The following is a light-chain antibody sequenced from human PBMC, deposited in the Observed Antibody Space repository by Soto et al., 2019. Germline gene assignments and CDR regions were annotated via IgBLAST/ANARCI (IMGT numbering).Light chain of an antibody. J-gene: IGLJ1*01. CDR3: ISYTSDDGRYV. V-gene: IGLV2-14*01. Sequence: QSVLTQPASVSGTPGQSITISYTGSNSDVGIYDFVSWYQHHPGRAPKLIVSEVSHRPSGVSNRFSGSKSGNTASLTISGLQSEDEADYYCISYTSDDGRYVFGTGIKLTVL. CDR1: NSDVGIYDF. CDR2: EVS.